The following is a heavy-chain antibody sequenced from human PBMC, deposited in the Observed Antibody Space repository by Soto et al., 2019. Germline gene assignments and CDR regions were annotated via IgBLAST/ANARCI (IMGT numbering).Heavy chain of an antibody. J-gene: IGHJ4*02. Sequence: SQTLSLTCAISGDSVSTNSATWDWIRQSPSRGLEWLGRTYYRSKWYNDYAVSVKGRITINPDTSNNQLSLQMNSLKTEDTAVYYCTRESVATISFDYWGQGTLVTVSS. V-gene: IGHV6-1*01. CDR1: GDSVSTNSAT. CDR3: TRESVATISFDY. CDR2: TYYRSKWYN. D-gene: IGHD5-12*01.